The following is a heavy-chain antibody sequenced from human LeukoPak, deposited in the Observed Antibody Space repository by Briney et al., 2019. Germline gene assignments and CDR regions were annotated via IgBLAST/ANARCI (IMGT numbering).Heavy chain of an antibody. V-gene: IGHV3-48*03. CDR2: ISSSGSTI. J-gene: IGHJ4*02. D-gene: IGHD1-26*01. CDR3: ARDRRSYYLGTFDY. CDR1: GFTFSSYE. Sequence: GGSLRLSCAASGFTFSSYEMNWVRQAPGKGLEWVSYISSSGSTIYYADSVKGRFTISRDNAKNSLYLQMNSLRAEDTAVYYCARDRRSYYLGTFDYWGQGTLVTVSS.